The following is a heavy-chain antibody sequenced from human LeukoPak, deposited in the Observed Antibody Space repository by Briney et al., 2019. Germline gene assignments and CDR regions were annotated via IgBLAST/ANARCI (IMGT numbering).Heavy chain of an antibody. CDR3: ARSSYSSSSSV. CDR2: INSDGSEG. Sequence: GGSLRLSCAVSGFTFSGFWMSWSRQAPGKGLEWVASINSDGSEGYYADVVKGRFTISRDNAKNSLHLQINSLRAEDTAVYYCARSSYSSSSSVWGQGTMVTVSS. D-gene: IGHD6-6*01. V-gene: IGHV3-7*03. J-gene: IGHJ3*01. CDR1: GFTFSGFW.